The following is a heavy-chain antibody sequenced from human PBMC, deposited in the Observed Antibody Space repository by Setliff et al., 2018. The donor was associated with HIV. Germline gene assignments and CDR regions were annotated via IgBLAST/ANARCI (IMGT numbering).Heavy chain of an antibody. J-gene: IGHJ6*03. CDR3: ARDLLGYCSSTSCHSHYMDV. V-gene: IGHV4-59*01. Sequence: SETLSLTCTVSGGSISSYYWSWIRQPPGKGLEWMGYIYYSGSTNYNPSLKSRVTISVDTSKNQFSLKLSSVTAADTAVYYCARDLLGYCSSTSCHSHYMDVWGKGTTVTVSS. D-gene: IGHD2-2*01. CDR1: GGSISSYY. CDR2: IYYSGST.